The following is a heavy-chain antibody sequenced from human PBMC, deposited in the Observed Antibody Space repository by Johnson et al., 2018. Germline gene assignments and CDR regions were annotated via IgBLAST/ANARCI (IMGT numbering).Heavy chain of an antibody. CDR3: ARATYYDSSGYPYYFDY. D-gene: IGHD3-22*01. J-gene: IGHJ4*02. CDR1: GGTFNRYA. Sequence: QVQLVQSGAEVKKPGSSVKVSCNASGGTFNRYAISWVRQAPGQGLEWMGGIIPVFGTANYAQQFQGRVTITADESTRTAYMELSSLRSEDTAVYYCARATYYDSSGYPYYFDYWGQGTLVTVSS. V-gene: IGHV1-69*01. CDR2: IIPVFGTA.